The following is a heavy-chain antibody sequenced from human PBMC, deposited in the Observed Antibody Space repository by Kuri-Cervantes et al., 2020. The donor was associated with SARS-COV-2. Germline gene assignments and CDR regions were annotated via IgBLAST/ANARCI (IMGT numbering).Heavy chain of an antibody. V-gene: IGHV4-38-2*02. J-gene: IGHJ3*02. Sequence: GSLRLSCTVSGYSISSGYYWGWIRQPPGKGLEWIGSIYHSRSTYYNPSLKSRVTISVDTSKNQFSLKLSSVTAADTAVYYCARHRMADAFDIWGQGTMVTVSS. CDR1: GYSISSGYY. D-gene: IGHD2-8*01. CDR2: IYHSRST. CDR3: ARHRMADAFDI.